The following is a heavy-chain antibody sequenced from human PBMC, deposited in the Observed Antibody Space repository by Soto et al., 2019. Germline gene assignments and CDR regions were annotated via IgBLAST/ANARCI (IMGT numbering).Heavy chain of an antibody. D-gene: IGHD6-19*01. V-gene: IGHV1-3*01. CDR3: ATSSGPYNWFDP. Sequence: ASVKVSCRASGYTFTSYAMHWVRQAPGQRLEWMGWINAGNGNTKYSQKFQGRVTITRDTSASTAYMELSSLRSEHTAVYSCATSSGPYNWFDPWGQGTLVTVSS. J-gene: IGHJ5*02. CDR2: INAGNGNT. CDR1: GYTFTSYA.